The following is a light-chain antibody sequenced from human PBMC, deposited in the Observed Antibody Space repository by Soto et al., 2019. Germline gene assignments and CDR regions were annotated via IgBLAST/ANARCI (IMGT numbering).Light chain of an antibody. V-gene: IGLV1-40*01. CDR2: ANT. CDR1: NSNIGAGYD. Sequence: QSVLTQAPSVSGAPGQRVTISCTGSNSNIGAGYDVHWYQQLPGTAPKLLIYANTNRPSGVPDRFSASKSGTSASLAITELQAEDEADYYCQSYDGSLSGYVFGSGTKLTVL. J-gene: IGLJ1*01. CDR3: QSYDGSLSGYV.